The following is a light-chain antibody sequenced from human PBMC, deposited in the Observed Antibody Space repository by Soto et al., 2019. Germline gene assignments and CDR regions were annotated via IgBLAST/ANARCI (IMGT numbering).Light chain of an antibody. CDR2: GAS. J-gene: IGKJ1*01. CDR1: QSVSNNY. V-gene: IGKV3-20*01. Sequence: NVFTQSPGTLSLSTGERATLSCRASQSVSNNYLAWYQQKPGQAPRLLIYGASNRATGIPDRFSGSGSGTDFTLTISRLEPEDFGVYYCEQYGSSGTFGQGTKVDIK. CDR3: EQYGSSGT.